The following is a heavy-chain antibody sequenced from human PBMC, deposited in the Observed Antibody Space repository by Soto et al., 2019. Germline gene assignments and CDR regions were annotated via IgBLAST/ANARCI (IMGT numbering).Heavy chain of an antibody. Sequence: PPETLSLTCTVSGGSISSGDYYWSWIRQPQGKGLEWIGYIYYSGSTYYNPSLQSRVTISVDTSKNQFSLKLSSVTAADTAVYYCARGGRHYYDSSGYSNWFDPWGQGTLVTVSS. CDR1: GGSISSGDYY. D-gene: IGHD3-22*01. V-gene: IGHV4-30-4*01. J-gene: IGHJ5*02. CDR2: IYYSGST. CDR3: ARGGRHYYDSSGYSNWFDP.